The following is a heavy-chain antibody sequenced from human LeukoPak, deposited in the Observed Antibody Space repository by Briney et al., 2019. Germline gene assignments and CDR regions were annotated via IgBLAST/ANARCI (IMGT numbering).Heavy chain of an antibody. CDR1: GFTFSSYW. CDR3: AKDMIPVVPAAMGDWFDP. D-gene: IGHD2-2*01. Sequence: GGSLRLSCAASGFTFSSYWMHWVRQAPGKGLVWVSRINSDGSSTSYADSVKGRFTISRDNSKNTLYLQMNSLRAEDTAVYYCAKDMIPVVPAAMGDWFDPWGQGTLVTVSS. J-gene: IGHJ5*02. V-gene: IGHV3-74*01. CDR2: INSDGSST.